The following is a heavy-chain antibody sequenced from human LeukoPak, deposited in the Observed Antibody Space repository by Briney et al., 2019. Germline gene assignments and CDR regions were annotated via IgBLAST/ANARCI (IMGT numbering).Heavy chain of an antibody. CDR3: VRGGEIGFDS. V-gene: IGHV3-13*04. CDR2: IGTGGNT. J-gene: IGHJ5*01. D-gene: IGHD3-16*01. Sequence: GGSLRLSCAASGFTFSRYDMHWVRQATGKGLEWISSIGTGGNTYYIGSVKGRFTISRENAKSSLYLQMTSLRAGDTAVYYCVRGGEIGFDSWGQGTLVTVSS. CDR1: GFTFSRYD.